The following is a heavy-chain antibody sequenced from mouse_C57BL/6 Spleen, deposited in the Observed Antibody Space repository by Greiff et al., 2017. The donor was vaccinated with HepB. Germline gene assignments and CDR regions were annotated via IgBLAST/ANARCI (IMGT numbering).Heavy chain of an antibody. D-gene: IGHD3-2*02. CDR1: GYTFTSYW. CDR2: IDPSDSYT. V-gene: IGHV1-50*01. Sequence: QVQLQQPGAELVKPGASVKLSCKASGYTFTSYWMQWVKQRPGQGLEWIGEIDPSDSYTNYNQKFKGKATLTVDTSSSTAYMQLSSLTSEDSAVYYCVLRLREGFAYWGQGTLVTVSA. J-gene: IGHJ3*01. CDR3: VLRLREGFAY.